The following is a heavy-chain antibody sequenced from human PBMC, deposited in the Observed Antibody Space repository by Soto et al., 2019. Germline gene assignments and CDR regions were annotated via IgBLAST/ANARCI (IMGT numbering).Heavy chain of an antibody. J-gene: IGHJ5*02. CDR3: AREGVGGIWFDP. V-gene: IGHV4-31*03. D-gene: IGHD3-10*01. CDR1: GGSISSGGYY. CDR2: IYYSGST. Sequence: QVQLQESGPGLVKPSQTLSLTCTVSGGSISSGGYYWSWIRQHPGKGLEWIGYIYYSGSTYYHPSLKSRVTISVDTSKNQFSLKLSSVTAADTAVYYCAREGVGGIWFDPWGQGTLVTVSS.